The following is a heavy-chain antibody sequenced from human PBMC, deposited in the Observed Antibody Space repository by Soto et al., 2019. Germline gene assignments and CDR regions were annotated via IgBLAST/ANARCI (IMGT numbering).Heavy chain of an antibody. CDR3: CTSVLLWFDR. Sequence: GGSLRLSCRTSGFTFTNAWMNWVRLTPGNGLEWVGRIKSKSDGETAEYAAPVKGRFIISRDDSTDTLYLEMNSLTSEDSGVYYCCTSVLLWFDRYGQGVLVTIAS. CDR2: IKSKSDGETA. D-gene: IGHD2-21*01. CDR1: GFTFTNAW. V-gene: IGHV3-15*01. J-gene: IGHJ5*02.